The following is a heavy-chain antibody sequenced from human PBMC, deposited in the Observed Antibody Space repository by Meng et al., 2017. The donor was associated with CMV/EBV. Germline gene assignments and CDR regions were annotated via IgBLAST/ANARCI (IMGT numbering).Heavy chain of an antibody. J-gene: IGHJ6*02. Sequence: GESLKISCAASGFTFSSHEMNWVRQAPGKGLEWVSYISSSGSTIYYADSVKGRFTISRDNAKNSLYLQMNSLRAEDTAVYYCARTRITIFGVVIIARYGMDVWGQGTTVTVSS. CDR1: GFTFSSHE. CDR2: ISSSGSTI. V-gene: IGHV3-48*03. CDR3: ARTRITIFGVVIIARYGMDV. D-gene: IGHD3-3*01.